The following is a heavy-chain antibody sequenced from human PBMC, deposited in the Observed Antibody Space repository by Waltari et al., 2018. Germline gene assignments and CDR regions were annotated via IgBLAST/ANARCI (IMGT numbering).Heavy chain of an antibody. J-gene: IGHJ5*02. V-gene: IGHV4-59*01. CDR1: GGSISSYY. D-gene: IGHD1-26*01. CDR3: ARRPNCGMANNWFDP. Sequence: QVQLQESGPGLVKPSETLSLTCTVSGGSISSYYWSRIRQRPGKGLEWIGYSVYSWRDNSTPSLKRRVTIPVATSQHQSSLKRSSVTAADTTVYYSARRPNCGMANNWFDPSRQGTLLTVSS. CDR2: SVYSWRD.